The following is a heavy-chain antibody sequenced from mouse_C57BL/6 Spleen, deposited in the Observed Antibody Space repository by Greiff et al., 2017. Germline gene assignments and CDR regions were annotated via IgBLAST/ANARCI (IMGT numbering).Heavy chain of an antibody. Sequence: ESGPGLVKPSQSLSLTCSVTGYSITSGYYWNWIRQFPGNKLEWMGYISYDGSNNYNPSLKNRISITRDTSKNQFFLKLNSVTTEDTATYYCARVDYFWFAYWGQGTLVTVSA. D-gene: IGHD1-1*01. CDR3: ARVDYFWFAY. J-gene: IGHJ3*01. CDR2: ISYDGSN. CDR1: GYSITSGYY. V-gene: IGHV3-6*01.